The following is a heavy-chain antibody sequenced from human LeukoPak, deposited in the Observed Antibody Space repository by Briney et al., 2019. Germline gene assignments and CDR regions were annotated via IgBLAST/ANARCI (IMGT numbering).Heavy chain of an antibody. D-gene: IGHD1-26*01. CDR3: VRCSGSYCFDAFDI. V-gene: IGHV5-51*01. J-gene: IGHJ3*02. CDR2: IYPGDSDI. CDR1: GYSFTSYW. Sequence: PGESLKISCKGSGYSFTSYWIGWVRQMPGKGLEWMGIIYPGDSDIRYSPSFQGQVTISADKSISTAYLQWSSLKASDTAVYYCVRCSGSYCFDAFDIWGQGTMVTVSS.